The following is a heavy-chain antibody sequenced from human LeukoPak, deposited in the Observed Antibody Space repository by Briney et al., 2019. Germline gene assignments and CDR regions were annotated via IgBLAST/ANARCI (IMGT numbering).Heavy chain of an antibody. V-gene: IGHV4-34*01. CDR3: ARQSGWGKIFDY. D-gene: IGHD2-8*02. J-gene: IGHJ4*02. Sequence: PSETLSLTCAVYGGSFSGYYWSWIRQPPGKGLEWIGSIYYSGSTYYNPSLKSRVTISVDTSKNQFSLKLSSVTAADTAVYYCARQSGWGKIFDYWGQGTLVTVSS. CDR1: GGSFSGYY. CDR2: IYYSGST.